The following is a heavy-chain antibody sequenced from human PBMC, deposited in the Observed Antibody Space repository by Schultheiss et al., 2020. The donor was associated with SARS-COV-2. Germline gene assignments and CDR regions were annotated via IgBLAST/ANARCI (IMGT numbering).Heavy chain of an antibody. CDR3: ARDLGDGYSYGYGPPENYYYGMDV. Sequence: GGSLRLSCAASGFTFSSYWMSWVRQAPGKGLEWVANIKQDGSEKYYVDSVKGRFTISRDNAKNSLYLQMNSLRAEDTAVYYCARDLGDGYSYGYGPPENYYYGMDVWGQGTTVTVSS. J-gene: IGHJ6*02. V-gene: IGHV3-7*03. CDR1: GFTFSSYW. D-gene: IGHD5-18*01. CDR2: IKQDGSEK.